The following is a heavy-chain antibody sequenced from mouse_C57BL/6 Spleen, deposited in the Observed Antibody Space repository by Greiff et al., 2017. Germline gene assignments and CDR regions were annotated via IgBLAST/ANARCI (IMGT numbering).Heavy chain of an antibody. CDR2: IDPSDSYT. Sequence: QVQLQQPGAELVMPGASVKLSCKASGYTFTSSWMHWVKQRPGQGLEWIGEIDPSDSYTNYNQQFKGKSTLTVDKSSSTAYMQLSSLTSEDSAVYYCARKQVYYGSSYVDYAMDYWGQGTSVTVSS. CDR1: GYTFTSSW. J-gene: IGHJ4*01. V-gene: IGHV1-69*01. CDR3: ARKQVYYGSSYVDYAMDY. D-gene: IGHD1-1*01.